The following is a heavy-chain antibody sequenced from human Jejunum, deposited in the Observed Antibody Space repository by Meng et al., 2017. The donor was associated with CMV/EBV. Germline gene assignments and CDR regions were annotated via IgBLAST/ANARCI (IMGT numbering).Heavy chain of an antibody. CDR1: GNIFTDYY. CDR3: AKEGVLYGMDV. J-gene: IGHJ6*02. V-gene: IGHV1-46*01. CDR2: INPSGYNT. Sequence: KESGNIFTDYYIHWVRQAPGQGLEWMALINPSGYNTNYTQKFQGRITVTRDTYTSTVYMELNNLTYEETAVYYCAKEGVLYGMDVWGQGTTVTVSS. D-gene: IGHD4/OR15-4a*01.